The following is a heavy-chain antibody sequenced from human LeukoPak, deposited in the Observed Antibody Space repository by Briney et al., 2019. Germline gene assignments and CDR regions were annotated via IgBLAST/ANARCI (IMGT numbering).Heavy chain of an antibody. CDR1: GFHFGSYG. CDR2: ISAYSGST. V-gene: IGHV1-18*01. CDR3: ARDLMKQHTLIWGS. Sequence: ASVKVSCEASGFHFGSYGFSWVRQSPGQGLEFMGWISAYSGSTNYAEKFQGRLTMTTDTSTSTAYMELRSLRSDDTAVYFCARDLMKQHTLIWGSWGQGTLVTVSS. D-gene: IGHD3-16*01. J-gene: IGHJ5*02.